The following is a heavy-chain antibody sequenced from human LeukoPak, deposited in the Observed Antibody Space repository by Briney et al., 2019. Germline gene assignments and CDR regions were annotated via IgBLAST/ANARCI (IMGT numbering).Heavy chain of an antibody. Sequence: SETLSLTCTVSGGSINNYYWTWIRQPAGKGLEWIGHIFSSGRTNYKPSLKSRVTISVDTSKNQFSLNLKSVTAADTAVYYCARDEGYYDSSGYYGGQHAFDIWGQGTMVTVSS. J-gene: IGHJ3*02. V-gene: IGHV4-4*07. CDR3: ARDEGYYDSSGYYGGQHAFDI. CDR2: IFSSGRT. D-gene: IGHD3-22*01. CDR1: GGSINNYY.